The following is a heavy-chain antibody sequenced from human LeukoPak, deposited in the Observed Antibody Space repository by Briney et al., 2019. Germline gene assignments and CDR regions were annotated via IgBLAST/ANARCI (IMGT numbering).Heavy chain of an antibody. CDR1: GYSFTSYW. D-gene: IGHD6-13*01. CDR2: IYPGDSDT. CDR3: ARAAACKEVGFDY. J-gene: IGHJ4*02. V-gene: IGHV5-51*01. Sequence: GESLKISCKGSGYSFTSYWIGWVRQMPGKGLEWMGIIYPGDSDTRYSPSFQGQVTISADKYISTVYLQWSSLKASDTAMYYCARAAACKEVGFDYWGQGTLVTVSS.